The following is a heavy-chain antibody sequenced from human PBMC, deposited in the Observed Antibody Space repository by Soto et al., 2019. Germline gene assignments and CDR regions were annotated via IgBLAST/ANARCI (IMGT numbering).Heavy chain of an antibody. CDR1: GYTFTGYY. CDR3: ARDGRGAYCGGDCYRPDYYYYYMDV. D-gene: IGHD2-21*01. Sequence: ASVKVSCKASGYTFTGYYMHWVRQAPGQGLEWMGWINPNSGGTNYAQKFQGWVTMTRDTSISTAYMELSRLRSDDTAVYYCARDGRGAYCGGDCYRPDYYYYYMDVWGKGTTVTVSS. CDR2: INPNSGGT. J-gene: IGHJ6*03. V-gene: IGHV1-2*04.